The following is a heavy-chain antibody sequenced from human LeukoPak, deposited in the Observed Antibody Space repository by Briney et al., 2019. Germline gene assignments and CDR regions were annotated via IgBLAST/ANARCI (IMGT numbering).Heavy chain of an antibody. CDR3: ARRTPVTTVDY. CDR2: IYYSGST. V-gene: IGHV4-59*01. D-gene: IGHD4-17*01. J-gene: IGHJ4*02. CDR1: GGSISSYY. Sequence: PSETLSLTCTVSGGSISSYYWSWIRQPPGKGLEWIGYIYYSGSTNYNPSLKGRVTISVDTSKNQFSLKLSSVTAADTAVYYCARRTPVTTVDYWGQGTLVTVSS.